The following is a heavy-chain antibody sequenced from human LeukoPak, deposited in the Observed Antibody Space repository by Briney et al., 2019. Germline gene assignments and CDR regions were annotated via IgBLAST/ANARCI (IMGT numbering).Heavy chain of an antibody. D-gene: IGHD2-21*02. J-gene: IGHJ4*02. V-gene: IGHV3-23*01. CDR2: VSVSGDYL. Sequence: GGSLRLSCAASGFTFSSYVMTWVRQAPGKGLEWVSSVSVSGDYLYYADSAKGRFTISRDNSKDTLYLQMNSLRAEDTAVYYCANGMTANHYFDYWGQGTLVTVSS. CDR1: GFTFSSYV. CDR3: ANGMTANHYFDY.